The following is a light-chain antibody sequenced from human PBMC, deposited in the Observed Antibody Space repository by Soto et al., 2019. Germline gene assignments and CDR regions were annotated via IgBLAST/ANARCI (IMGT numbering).Light chain of an antibody. Sequence: IVLTQSPGTLSLSPGERATLSCRASQTVSGSYVAWYQQKPGQAPRLLIYGASSRATGIPDRFSGSGSGTDFTITISRLEHEDFAVYYCQEYDTWPSNTFGQGTRLEI. J-gene: IGKJ5*01. V-gene: IGKV3-20*01. CDR3: QEYDTWPSNT. CDR1: QTVSGSY. CDR2: GAS.